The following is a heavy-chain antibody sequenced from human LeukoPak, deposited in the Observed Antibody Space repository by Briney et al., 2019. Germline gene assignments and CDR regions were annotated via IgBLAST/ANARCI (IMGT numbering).Heavy chain of an antibody. J-gene: IGHJ4*02. V-gene: IGHV1-18*01. CDR3: ARDSRRYGSGSYFDY. D-gene: IGHD3-10*01. Sequence: ASVKVSCKASGYTFTSYGISWVRQAPGQGLEWMGWISAYNGNTNYAQKLQGRVTMTTDTSTSTAYMELRSLRSDDTAVYYCARDSRRYGSGSYFDYWGQGTLVTVS. CDR2: ISAYNGNT. CDR1: GYTFTSYG.